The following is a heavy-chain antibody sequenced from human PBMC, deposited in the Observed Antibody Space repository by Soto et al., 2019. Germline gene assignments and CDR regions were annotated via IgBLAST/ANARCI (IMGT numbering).Heavy chain of an antibody. V-gene: IGHV4-59*12. D-gene: IGHD1-1*01. Sequence: SETLSLTCTVSGGSISSYYWSWIRQPPGKGLEWIGYIYYSGSTYYNPSLKSRVTISVDTSKNQFSLKLSSVIAADTAVYYCASVKRGYENFDYWGQGTLVTVSS. J-gene: IGHJ4*02. CDR2: IYYSGST. CDR3: ASVKRGYENFDY. CDR1: GGSISSYY.